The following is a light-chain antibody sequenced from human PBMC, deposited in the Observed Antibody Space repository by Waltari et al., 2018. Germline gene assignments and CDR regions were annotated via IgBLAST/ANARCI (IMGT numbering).Light chain of an antibody. J-gene: IGLJ2*01. V-gene: IGLV3-10*01. Sequence: SHELTQPPSVSVSPGQTARITCSGDALSRKNAYWYQQKSGQAPVLVIYEDSKRPSGIPERFSGSGSGTMATLTISGAQVDDEADYYCYSSDNSGFYKLFGGGTKLTVL. CDR2: EDS. CDR1: ALSRKN. CDR3: YSSDNSGFYKL.